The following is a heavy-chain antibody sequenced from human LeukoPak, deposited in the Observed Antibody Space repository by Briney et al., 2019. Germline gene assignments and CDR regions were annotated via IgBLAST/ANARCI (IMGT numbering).Heavy chain of an antibody. CDR1: GDSISLYY. Sequence: SETLSLTCTVSGDSISLYYWSWIRQPPGKGLEWIGYIYYTGSTKSNPSLKSRVTISVDTSKKQFSRNLSSVTAADTAVYYCARASWFSTTWHFDYWGQGILVTVSS. D-gene: IGHD2/OR15-2a*01. CDR3: ARASWFSTTWHFDY. J-gene: IGHJ4*02. V-gene: IGHV4-59*01. CDR2: IYYTGST.